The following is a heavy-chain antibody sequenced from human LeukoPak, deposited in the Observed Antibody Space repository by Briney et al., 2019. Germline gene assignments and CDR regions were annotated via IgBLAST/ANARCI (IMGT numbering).Heavy chain of an antibody. CDR2: IYTSGST. J-gene: IGHJ6*03. CDR3: AREDSGWYRYYYYYYYMDV. V-gene: IGHV4-61*02. CDR1: GGSISSGSYY. Sequence: SETLSLTCTVSGGSISSGSYYWSWIRQPAGKGLEWIGRIYTSGSTNYNPPLKSRVTISVDTSKNQFSLKLSSVTAADTAVYYCAREDSGWYRYYYYYYYMDVWGKGTTVTISS. D-gene: IGHD6-19*01.